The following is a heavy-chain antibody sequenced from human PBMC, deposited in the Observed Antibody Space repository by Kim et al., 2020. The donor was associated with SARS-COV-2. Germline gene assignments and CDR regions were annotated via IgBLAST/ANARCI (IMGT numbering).Heavy chain of an antibody. D-gene: IGHD3-10*01. CDR1: GFTFSSYS. J-gene: IGHJ5*02. CDR3: ARDPYYYGSGSPRFDP. V-gene: IGHV3-48*02. CDR2: ISSSSSTI. Sequence: GGSLRLSCAASGFTFSSYSMNWVRQAPGKGLEWVSYISSSSSTIYYADSVKGRFTISRDNAKNSLYLQMNSLRDEDTAVYYCARDPYYYGSGSPRFDPWGQGTLVTVSS.